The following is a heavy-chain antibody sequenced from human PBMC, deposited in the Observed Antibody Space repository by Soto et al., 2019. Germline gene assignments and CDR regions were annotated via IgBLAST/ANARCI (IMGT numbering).Heavy chain of an antibody. J-gene: IGHJ4*02. D-gene: IGHD1-26*01. V-gene: IGHV4-34*01. CDR2: INHSGST. CDR3: AREGAWRYFDY. Sequence: SETLSLTCAAYGGSFSGYYWSWIRQPPGKGLEWIGEINHSGSTSYNPSLKSRVTISVDTSKNQFSLKLSSVTAADTAVYYCAREGAWRYFDYWGQGTLVTVSS. CDR1: GGSFSGYY.